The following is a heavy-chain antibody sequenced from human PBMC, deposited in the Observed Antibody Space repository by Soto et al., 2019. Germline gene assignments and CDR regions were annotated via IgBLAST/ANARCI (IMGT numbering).Heavy chain of an antibody. CDR2: IIPIFGTA. J-gene: IGHJ3*02. CDR1: GGTFSSYA. CDR3: ARVNYDSSGPNPWAFDI. Sequence: EASVKVSCKASGGTFSSYAISWVRQAPGQGLEWMGGIIPIFGTANYAQKFQGRVTITADESTSTAYMELSSLRSEDTAVYYCARVNYDSSGPNPWAFDIWGQGTMVTVSS. V-gene: IGHV1-69*13. D-gene: IGHD3-22*01.